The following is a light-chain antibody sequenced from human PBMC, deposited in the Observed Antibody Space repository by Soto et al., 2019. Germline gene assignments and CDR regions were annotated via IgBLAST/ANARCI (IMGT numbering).Light chain of an antibody. V-gene: IGKV1-39*01. CDR1: QSISNY. Sequence: DIQMTQSPSSLSVSVGARVTITCRASQSISNYLNWYQQTPGKAPKLLIYASFNLQSGVPSRFSGSGFGTDFTLSISSLEPEDFATYYCQQSYSTPYTFGQGTKLEIK. J-gene: IGKJ2*01. CDR3: QQSYSTPYT. CDR2: ASF.